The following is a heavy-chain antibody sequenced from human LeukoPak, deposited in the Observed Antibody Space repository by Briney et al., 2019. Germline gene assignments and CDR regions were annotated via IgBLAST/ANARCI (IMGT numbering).Heavy chain of an antibody. CDR3: ARGSYYDFWSGYSTHFDY. Sequence: PGGSLRLSCAASGFTFSSYEMNWVRQAPGKGLEWVSYISSSGSTIYYADSVKGRFTISRDNAKNSLYLQMSSLRAEDTAVYYCARGSYYDFWSGYSTHFDYWGQGTLVTVSS. CDR1: GFTFSSYE. CDR2: ISSSGSTI. V-gene: IGHV3-48*03. J-gene: IGHJ4*02. D-gene: IGHD3-3*01.